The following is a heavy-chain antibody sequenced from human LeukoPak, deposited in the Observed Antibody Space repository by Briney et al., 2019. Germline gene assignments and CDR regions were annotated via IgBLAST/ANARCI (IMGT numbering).Heavy chain of an antibody. CDR3: ATSLGVYYYYGMDV. Sequence: KPSETLSLTCTVSGVSISNYYWSWIRQPPGKGLEWIGYIYYSGSTIYNPSLKSRVTISADTSKIQFSLKLSSVTAADTAVYYCATSLGVYYYYGMDVWGQGTTVTVSS. CDR1: GVSISNYY. V-gene: IGHV4-59*01. J-gene: IGHJ6*02. CDR2: IYYSGST.